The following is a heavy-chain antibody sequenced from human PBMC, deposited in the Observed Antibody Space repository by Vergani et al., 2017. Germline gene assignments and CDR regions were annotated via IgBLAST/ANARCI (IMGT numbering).Heavy chain of an antibody. D-gene: IGHD6-6*01. CDR3: ERDASTRAARGAFDI. CDR1: GYTFTSYG. V-gene: IGHV1-18*04. Sequence: QVQLVQSGAEVKKPGASVKVSCKASGYTFTSYGISWVRQAPGQGLEWMGWISAYNGNTNYAQKLQGRVTRTTDTSASTAYIGQRSLRSDDTDVNYCERDASTRAARGAFDIWGQGTMVTVSS. J-gene: IGHJ3*02. CDR2: ISAYNGNT.